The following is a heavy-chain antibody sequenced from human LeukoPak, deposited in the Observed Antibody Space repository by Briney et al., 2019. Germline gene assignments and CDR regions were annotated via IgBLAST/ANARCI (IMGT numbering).Heavy chain of an antibody. Sequence: PSETLSLTCVVSGDSITSGGYSWSWIRQPPGKGLEWVGYIYDSGIAFYNPSLKSRVTMSVDTSKNHLFLNLRSVTAADTAVYYCARRGGDMPARGFMDVWGKGTTVTVSS. J-gene: IGHJ6*03. CDR1: GDSITSGGYS. CDR3: ARRGGDMPARGFMDV. D-gene: IGHD3-16*01. V-gene: IGHV4-30-4*07. CDR2: IYDSGIA.